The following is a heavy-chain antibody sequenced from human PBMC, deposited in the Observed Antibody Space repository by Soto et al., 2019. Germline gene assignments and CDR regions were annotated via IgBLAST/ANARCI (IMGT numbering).Heavy chain of an antibody. J-gene: IGHJ4*01. CDR3: SGDYDSIGDY. Sequence: SETLSLTCTVSGGAISTSSYYWGWFRHPPGKGLEWIGSIYYSGSTYYNPSLKSRVTISVDTSKNQFSLKLSSVTAADTAVYYCSGDYDSIGDYWGQGTLVTVSS. V-gene: IGHV4-39*01. CDR2: IYYSGST. D-gene: IGHD3-22*01. CDR1: GGAISTSSYY.